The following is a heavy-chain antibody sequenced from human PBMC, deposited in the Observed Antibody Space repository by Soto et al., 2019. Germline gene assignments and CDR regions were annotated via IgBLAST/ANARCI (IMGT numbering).Heavy chain of an antibody. CDR1: GGSISDYY. Sequence: SETLSLTCTVSGGSISDYYWCWVRQPPGKGLEWIGYILYTGYTNYNPSLKSRITISIDTSRNQSSLRLSSVTAADTAVYYCARESGAWFGDLLPDGWFDPWSQGTLVTVSS. D-gene: IGHD3-10*01. V-gene: IGHV4-59*01. J-gene: IGHJ5*02. CDR2: ILYTGYT. CDR3: ARESGAWFGDLLPDGWFDP.